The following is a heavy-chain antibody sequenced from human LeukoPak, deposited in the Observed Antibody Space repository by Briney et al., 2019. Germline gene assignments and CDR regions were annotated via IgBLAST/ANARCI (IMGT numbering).Heavy chain of an antibody. J-gene: IGHJ4*02. CDR3: VKGHYYGTGASYFDY. CDR2: ISSDGGGT. CDR1: GFTFSSYA. Sequence: GGSLRLSCSASGFTFSSYAMHWVRQPPGKGLEYVSAISSDGGGTYYADSVKGRFTISRDNSKNTLYLQMGSLRPEDTAVYYCVKGHYYGTGASYFDYWGQGTLVTVSS. D-gene: IGHD3-10*01. V-gene: IGHV3-64D*06.